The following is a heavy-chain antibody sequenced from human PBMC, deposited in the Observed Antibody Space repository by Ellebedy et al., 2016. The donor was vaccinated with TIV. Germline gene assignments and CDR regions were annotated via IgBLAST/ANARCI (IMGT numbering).Heavy chain of an antibody. V-gene: IGHV3-49*03. CDR3: TIAPPGSRNFDS. Sequence: GGSLRLXCTVSGFALGDYATSWFRQAPGKGLEWVSFIRAKQHGGTTESAASVKDRFTISRDDSKGIAYLQMNSLRTEDTAVYYCTIAPPGSRNFDSWGQGTLVTVSS. D-gene: IGHD2-15*01. CDR2: IRAKQHGGTT. J-gene: IGHJ4*02. CDR1: GFALGDYA.